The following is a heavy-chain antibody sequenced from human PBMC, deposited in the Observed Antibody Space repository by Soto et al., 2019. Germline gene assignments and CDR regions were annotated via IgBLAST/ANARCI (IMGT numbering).Heavy chain of an antibody. J-gene: IGHJ6*02. V-gene: IGHV1-18*01. Sequence: QVQLVQSGAEVKKPGASVKVSCKASGYTFTSYGISWVRQAPGQGLEWMGWISAYNGNTNYAQKLQGRVTMTTDTSTSTAYMELSSLRSDDTAVYYCARRRRMSGPWGHYYGMDVWGQGTTVTVSS. D-gene: IGHD3-16*01. CDR2: ISAYNGNT. CDR3: ARRRRMSGPWGHYYGMDV. CDR1: GYTFTSYG.